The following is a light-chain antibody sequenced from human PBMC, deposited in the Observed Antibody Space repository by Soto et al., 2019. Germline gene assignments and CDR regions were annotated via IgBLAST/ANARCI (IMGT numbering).Light chain of an antibody. V-gene: IGKV1-27*01. CDR3: QKYNSAPWT. J-gene: IGKJ1*01. Sequence: IRMTQSPSSLSASTGDRVAITCRASQGISNYLAWYQQKPGTVPKLLISAASTLQTGVPSRFSGGGSGTDFTLTISSLQPEDVATYYCQKYNSAPWTFGQGTKVDIK. CDR1: QGISNY. CDR2: AAS.